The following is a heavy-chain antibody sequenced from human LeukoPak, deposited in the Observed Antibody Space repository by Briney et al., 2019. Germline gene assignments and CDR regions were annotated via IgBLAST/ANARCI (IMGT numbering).Heavy chain of an antibody. D-gene: IGHD2-15*01. CDR2: IIPIFGTA. CDR3: ASLYCSGGSCYSAWFDP. CDR1: GGTFSSYA. J-gene: IGHJ5*02. V-gene: IGHV1-69*06. Sequence: ASVKVSCKASGGTFSSYAISWLRQAPGQGLEWMGRIIPIFGTANYAQKFQGRVTITADKSTSTAYMELSSLRSEDTAVYYCASLYCSGGSCYSAWFDPWGQGTLVTVSS.